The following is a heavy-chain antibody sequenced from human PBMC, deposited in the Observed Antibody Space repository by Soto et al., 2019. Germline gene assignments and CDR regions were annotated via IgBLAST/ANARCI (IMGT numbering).Heavy chain of an antibody. J-gene: IGHJ6*02. Sequence: GSLRLSCAATGFTFSVYAMTWVRQAPGKGLEWVSAVTANGGSTYSADSVKGRSTISRDNSKNTLFLQMNNLRAEDTAVYYCASLGVGDWANYYYYYGMDVWGQGTTVTVSS. CDR1: GFTFSVYA. CDR2: VTANGGST. CDR3: ASLGVGDWANYYYYYGMDV. D-gene: IGHD2-21*02. V-gene: IGHV3-23*01.